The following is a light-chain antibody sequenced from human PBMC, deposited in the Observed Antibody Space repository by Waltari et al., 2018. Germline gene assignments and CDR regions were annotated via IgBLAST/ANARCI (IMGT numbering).Light chain of an antibody. CDR2: EGG. CDR3: TSYAGSNILV. Sequence: QSALTQPPSASGSPGQSVTISCTGTSSDVGGNNFVSWYQQHPGKVPKLMIHEGGKRPAGVPARFSGSKSGATASRTVSGLQAEDEADYYCTSYAGSNILVFGGGTKLTVL. J-gene: IGLJ2*01. CDR1: SSDVGGNNF. V-gene: IGLV2-8*01.